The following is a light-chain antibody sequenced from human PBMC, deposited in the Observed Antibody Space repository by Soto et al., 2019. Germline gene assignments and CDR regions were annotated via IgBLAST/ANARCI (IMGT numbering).Light chain of an antibody. CDR1: QSVSTY. Sequence: EIVLTQSPATLSLSPGERDILSCRASQSVSTYLAWYQQIPGQAPTPLIFDASNRATGIPDRFSGSGSGPDFDLTIGSLQPEDFAVYYCQQRADWTATFGPGTKVDIK. CDR2: DAS. CDR3: QQRADWTAT. J-gene: IGKJ3*01. V-gene: IGKV3-11*01.